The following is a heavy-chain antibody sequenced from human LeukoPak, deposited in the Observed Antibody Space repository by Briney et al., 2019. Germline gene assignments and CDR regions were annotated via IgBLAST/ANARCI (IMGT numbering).Heavy chain of an antibody. CDR2: VDHSGNT. CDR1: GGSFSGYY. D-gene: IGHD6-19*01. Sequence: PSETLSLTCAVYGGSFSGYYWSWIRRPPGRGLEWIGEVDHSGNTNYTPSVKTRVTISLDTSKTQFSLKLTSVTAADTAVYYCARDSPGYSSGWYDPFGQGTLVTVTS. CDR3: ARDSPGYSSGWYDP. V-gene: IGHV4-34*01. J-gene: IGHJ5*02.